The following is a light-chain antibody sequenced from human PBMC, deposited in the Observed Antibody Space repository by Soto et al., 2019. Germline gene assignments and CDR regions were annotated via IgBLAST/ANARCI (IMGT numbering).Light chain of an antibody. CDR3: HQYNGWPRT. J-gene: IGKJ1*01. CDR2: AAS. V-gene: IGKV1-39*01. CDR1: QSISNH. Sequence: DIQMTQSPSSLSASVRDRVTITCRASQSISNHLNWYQQKPGKAPKLLIYAASSLQSGVPSRFSGSGSGTEFTLTITSLQSEDFAVYYCHQYNGWPRTFGQGTKVDIK.